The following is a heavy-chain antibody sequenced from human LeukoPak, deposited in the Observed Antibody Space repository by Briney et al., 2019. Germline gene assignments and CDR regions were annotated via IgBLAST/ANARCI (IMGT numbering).Heavy chain of an antibody. D-gene: IGHD6-19*01. CDR3: ARDDTSGGWYEIGN. Sequence: NRGGSQRLSCAASGYTFSSYSVNWVRKAREERVEWVSSISSSSSYIYYADSVKGRFTISRDNAKNSLYLQMNSLRAEDTAVYYCARDDTSGGWYEIGNWGQGTLVTVFS. V-gene: IGHV3-21*04. CDR2: ISSSSSYI. J-gene: IGHJ4*02. CDR1: GYTFSSYS.